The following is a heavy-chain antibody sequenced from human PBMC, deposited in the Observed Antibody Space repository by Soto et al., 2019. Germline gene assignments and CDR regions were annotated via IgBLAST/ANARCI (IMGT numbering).Heavy chain of an antibody. J-gene: IGHJ4*02. D-gene: IGHD1-26*01. CDR2: IYFDDDK. CDR3: AHNVRYSGTYYFGY. CDR1: GFSLSTSGVG. V-gene: IGHV2-5*02. Sequence: QITLKESGPTLVKPTQTLTLTCTFSGFSLSTSGVGVGWIRQPPGKALEWLALIYFDDDKRYSPSLKTRLTVTKDTSKNQVVLTMTNMDPVDTATYYCAHNVRYSGTYYFGYWGQGTLVTVSS.